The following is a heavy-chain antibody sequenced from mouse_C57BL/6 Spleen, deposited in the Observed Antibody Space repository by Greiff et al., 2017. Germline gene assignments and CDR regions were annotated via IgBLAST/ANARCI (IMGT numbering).Heavy chain of an antibody. CDR3: ATLHYYAPFAY. V-gene: IGHV1-64*01. Sequence: QVQLQQPGAELVKPGASVKLSCKASGYTFTSYWMHWVKQRPGQGLEWIGMIYPNSGSTNYNEKFKSKATLTVDKSSSTAYMQLSSLTSEDSAVYYCATLHYYAPFAYWGQGTLVTVSA. CDR2: IYPNSGST. CDR1: GYTFTSYW. D-gene: IGHD1-2*01. J-gene: IGHJ3*01.